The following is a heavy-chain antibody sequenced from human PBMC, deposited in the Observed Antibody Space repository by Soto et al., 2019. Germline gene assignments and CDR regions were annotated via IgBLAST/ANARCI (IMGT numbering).Heavy chain of an antibody. D-gene: IGHD6-6*01. CDR1: GGSISSGGYY. CDR3: ARVEIAAGPSTFDY. Sequence: QVRLQESGPGLVKPSQTLSLTCTVSGGSISSGGYYWSWIRQHPGKGLEWIGYIYYSGSTYYNPSLRSRVTISVDASKNQFSLNLNSVTAADTAVYYCARVEIAAGPSTFDYWGQGTLVTVSS. J-gene: IGHJ4*02. CDR2: IYYSGST. V-gene: IGHV4-31*03.